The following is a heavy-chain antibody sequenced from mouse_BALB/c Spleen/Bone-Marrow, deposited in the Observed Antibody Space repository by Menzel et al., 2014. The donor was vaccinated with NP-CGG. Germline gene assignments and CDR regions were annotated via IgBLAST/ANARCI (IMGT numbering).Heavy chain of an antibody. D-gene: IGHD2-14*01. V-gene: IGHV14-3*02. CDR2: IDPANGNT. Sequence: EVHVKQSGAELVKPGASVKLSCTASGFNIKDTYMYWVKPRPEQGLEWIGRIDPANGNTKYDPKLQGKATITADTSSNTANLQLSSLTSDDNSVYYCAIYRYFGCGFVMRYRGQGTSVTVSS. CDR1: GFNIKDTY. CDR3: AIYRYFGCGFVMRY. J-gene: IGHJ4*01.